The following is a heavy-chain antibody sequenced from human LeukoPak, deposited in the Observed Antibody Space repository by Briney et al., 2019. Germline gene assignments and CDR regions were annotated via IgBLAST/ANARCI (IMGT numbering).Heavy chain of an antibody. CDR3: ARTSLWFGETYYYYYMDV. J-gene: IGHJ6*03. CDR2: INHSGST. D-gene: IGHD3-10*01. CDR1: GGSFSGYY. Sequence: SETLSLTCAVYGGSFSGYYWSWIRQPPGKGLEWIGEINHSGSTNYNPSLKSRVTISVDTSKNQFSLKLSSVTAADTAVYYCARTSLWFGETYYYYYMDVWGKGTTVAVPS. V-gene: IGHV4-34*01.